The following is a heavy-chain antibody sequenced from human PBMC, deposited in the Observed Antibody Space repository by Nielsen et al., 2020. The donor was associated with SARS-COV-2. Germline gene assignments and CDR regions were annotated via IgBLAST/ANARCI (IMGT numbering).Heavy chain of an antibody. V-gene: IGHV1-69*08. CDR1: GGTFSAFT. Sequence: SVKVSCKASGGTFSAFTLNWVRQAPGQGLEWMGRIIPALGATTYAQTFQGRVTITADTSTSTAYMELTSLSSEDTATYYCVRELPSGWGFDYWGQGTLVTVSS. J-gene: IGHJ4*02. D-gene: IGHD6-19*01. CDR2: IIPALGAT. CDR3: VRELPSGWGFDY.